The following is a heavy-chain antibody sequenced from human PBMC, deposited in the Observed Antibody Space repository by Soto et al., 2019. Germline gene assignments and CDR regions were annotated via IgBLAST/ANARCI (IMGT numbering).Heavy chain of an antibody. D-gene: IGHD6-13*01. CDR1: GFTLSLSE. CDR2: MSSSGSSI. J-gene: IGHJ4*02. Sequence: SLGLSFTASGFTLSLSELYWDRQAPGKGLEWVSYMSSSGSSIYYSDSVKGRFTISRDNAKDTLYLQMNDLRAEDSALDHCTRGPRATSAGTSAHWGQGTLVTFSS. V-gene: IGHV3-48*03. CDR3: TRGPRATSAGTSAH.